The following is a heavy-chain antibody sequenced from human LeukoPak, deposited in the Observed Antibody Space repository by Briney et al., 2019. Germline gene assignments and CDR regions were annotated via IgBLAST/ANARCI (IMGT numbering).Heavy chain of an antibody. CDR1: GFTFSSYS. J-gene: IGHJ3*02. CDR2: ISSSSSYI. V-gene: IGHV3-21*01. Sequence: GGSLRLSCAASGFTFSSYSMNWVRQAPGKGLEWVSSISSSSSYIYYADSVKGRFTISRDNAQNSLYLQMNSLRAEDTAVYYCARERDRSGAFDIWGQGTMVTVSS. D-gene: IGHD3-22*01. CDR3: ARERDRSGAFDI.